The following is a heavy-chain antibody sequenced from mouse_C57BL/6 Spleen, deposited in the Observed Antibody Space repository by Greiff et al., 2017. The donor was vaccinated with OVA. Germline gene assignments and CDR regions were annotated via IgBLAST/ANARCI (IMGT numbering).Heavy chain of an antibody. CDR1: GFTFSSYG. D-gene: IGHD1-1*01. V-gene: IGHV5-6*01. CDR3: ARQGGLLYYFDY. CDR2: ISSGGSYT. J-gene: IGHJ2*01. Sequence: EVQLVESGGDLVKPGGSLKLSCAASGFTFSSYGMSWVRQTPDKRLEWVATISSGGSYTYYPDSVKGRFTISRDNAKNTLYLQMSSLKSEDTAMYYCARQGGLLYYFDYWGQGTTLTVSS.